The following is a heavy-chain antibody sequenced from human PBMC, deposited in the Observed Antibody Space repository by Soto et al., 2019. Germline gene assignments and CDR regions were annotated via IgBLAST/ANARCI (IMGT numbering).Heavy chain of an antibody. J-gene: IGHJ5*02. CDR3: ARDVVVAATQYNWFEP. D-gene: IGHD2-15*01. Sequence: EVQLVESGGGLVQPGGSLRLSCAASGFTFSSYSMNWVRQAPGKGLEWVSYISSSSSTIYYADSVKGRFTISRDNAKNSLYLQMNSLRDEDTAVYYCARDVVVAATQYNWFEPWGQGTLVTVSS. V-gene: IGHV3-48*02. CDR2: ISSSSSTI. CDR1: GFTFSSYS.